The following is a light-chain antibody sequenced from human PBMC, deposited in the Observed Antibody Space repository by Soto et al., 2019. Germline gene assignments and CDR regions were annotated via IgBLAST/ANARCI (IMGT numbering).Light chain of an antibody. CDR3: QQYNNWPPFT. CDR2: GAS. V-gene: IGKV3-15*01. J-gene: IGKJ3*01. Sequence: EIVMTQSPATLSVSPGERVTLSCRASQSVSRSLAWYQQKPGQAPRLLIYGASTRATGIPARFSGSGSGTEFTLTISRLQSEDVAVYYCQQYNNWPPFTVGPGTKVDIK. CDR1: QSVSRS.